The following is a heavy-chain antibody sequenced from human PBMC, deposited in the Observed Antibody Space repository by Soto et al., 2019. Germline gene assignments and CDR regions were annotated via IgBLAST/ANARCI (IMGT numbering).Heavy chain of an antibody. J-gene: IGHJ5*02. D-gene: IGHD3-22*01. Sequence: SETLSLTCAVSGGSISSGGYSWSWIRQPPGKGLEWIGYIYYSGSTNYNPSLKSRVTISVDTSKNQFSLKLSSVTAADTAVYYCARDKLSYYYDSSGYYSWFDPWGQGTPVTV. CDR2: IYYSGST. CDR3: ARDKLSYYYDSSGYYSWFDP. CDR1: GGSISSGGYS. V-gene: IGHV4-61*08.